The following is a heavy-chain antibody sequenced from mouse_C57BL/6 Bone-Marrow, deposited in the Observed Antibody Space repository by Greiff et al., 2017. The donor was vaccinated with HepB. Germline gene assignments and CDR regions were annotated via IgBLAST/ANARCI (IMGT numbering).Heavy chain of an antibody. V-gene: IGHV1-50*01. CDR2: IDPSDSYT. J-gene: IGHJ2*01. Sequence: QVHVKQPGAELVKPGASVKLSCKASGYTFTSYWMQWVKQRPGQGLEWIGEIDPSDSYTNYNQKFKGKATLTVDTSSSTAYMQLSSLTSEDSAVYYCARRGYWGQGTTLTVSS. CDR3: ARRGY. CDR1: GYTFTSYW.